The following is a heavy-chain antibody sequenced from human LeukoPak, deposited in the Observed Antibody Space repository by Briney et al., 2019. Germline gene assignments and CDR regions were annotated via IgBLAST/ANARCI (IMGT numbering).Heavy chain of an antibody. J-gene: IGHJ4*02. CDR3: ARGQSGTYGTFDY. CDR2: IFHSGST. CDR1: GGSISSGGYS. Sequence: PSQTLSLTCAVSGGSISSGGYSWSWIRQPPGKGLEWIGEIFHSGSTNYNPSLKSRVTMSVDKSKNQFSLKLSSVTAADTAIYYCARGQSGTYGTFDYWGQGTLVTVSS. V-gene: IGHV4-30-2*01. D-gene: IGHD1-26*01.